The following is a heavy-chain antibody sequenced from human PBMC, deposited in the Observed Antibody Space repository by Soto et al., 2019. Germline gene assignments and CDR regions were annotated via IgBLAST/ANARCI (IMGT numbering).Heavy chain of an antibody. CDR3: ARQRGGDKWYFDV. D-gene: IGHD3-10*01. V-gene: IGHV4-39*01. CDR1: GGSISSGDYW. CDR2: VYYDGTT. Sequence: QLQLQESGPGLVKPSETLSPTCTVSGGSISSGDYWWAWIRQLPGKELEWIGIAHVYYDGTTHSNPSLRSRVTISIATSYNQFSLKLNSVTAADTALYYCARQRGGDKWYFDVWGRGTLVTVSS. J-gene: IGHJ2*01.